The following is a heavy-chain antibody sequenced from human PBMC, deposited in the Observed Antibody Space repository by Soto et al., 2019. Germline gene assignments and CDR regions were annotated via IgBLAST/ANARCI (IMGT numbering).Heavy chain of an antibody. CDR1: GFSFSSYA. CDR3: AQDREFTPQNSGMDV. V-gene: IGHV3-23*01. J-gene: IGHJ6*02. CDR2: ISGSGGST. Sequence: GSLRLSCAASGFSFSSYAMSWVRQAPGKGLEWVSAISGSGGSTYNADSVKGRFTISRDNSKSTLYLLMNSLRAEDTALYYCAQDREFTPQNSGMDVWGQGTTVTVS. D-gene: IGHD3-10*01.